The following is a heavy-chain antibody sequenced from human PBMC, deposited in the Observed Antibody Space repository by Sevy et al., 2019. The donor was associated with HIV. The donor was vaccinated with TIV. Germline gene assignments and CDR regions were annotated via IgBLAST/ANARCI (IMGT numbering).Heavy chain of an antibody. CDR2: IKSKTDGGTT. CDR1: GLTFSNAW. D-gene: IGHD3-3*01. CDR3: TTKNTDYDFWSGSKGGDY. J-gene: IGHJ4*02. V-gene: IGHV3-15*01. Sequence: GGSLRLSCAASGLTFSNAWMSWVRQAPGKGLEWVGSIKSKTDGGTTDYAAPVKGRFTISRDDSKNTLYLQMNSLKTEDTAVYYCTTKNTDYDFWSGSKGGDYWGQGTLVTVSS.